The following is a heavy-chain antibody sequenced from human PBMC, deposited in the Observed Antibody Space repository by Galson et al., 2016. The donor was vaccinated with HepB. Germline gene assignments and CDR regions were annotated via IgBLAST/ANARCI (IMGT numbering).Heavy chain of an antibody. J-gene: IGHJ4*03. CDR1: GFTFSGYG. D-gene: IGHD5-24*01. V-gene: IGHV3-30*18. Sequence: SLRLSCAASGFTFSGYGMHWVRQAPGKGLEWVAAISYDGSNKYFADSVKGRFTVSRDNSKDTLYLQMSSLRAEDTAVYYCAKDPRWLQQGFKYYFDYWGQGTMVTVSS. CDR3: AKDPRWLQQGFKYYFDY. CDR2: ISYDGSNK.